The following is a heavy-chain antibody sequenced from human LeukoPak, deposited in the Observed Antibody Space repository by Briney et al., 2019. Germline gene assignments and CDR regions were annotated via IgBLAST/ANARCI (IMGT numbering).Heavy chain of an antibody. CDR1: GGSISSGSYY. J-gene: IGHJ6*03. CDR3: ARVYCSSTSCYKMDV. Sequence: SQTLSLTCTVSGGSISSGSYYWSWIRQPAGKGLEWIGRIYTSGSTNYNPSLKSRVTISVDTSKNQFSLKLSSVTAADTAVYYCARVYCSSTSCYKMDVWGKGTTVTVSS. V-gene: IGHV4-61*02. CDR2: IYTSGST. D-gene: IGHD2-2*01.